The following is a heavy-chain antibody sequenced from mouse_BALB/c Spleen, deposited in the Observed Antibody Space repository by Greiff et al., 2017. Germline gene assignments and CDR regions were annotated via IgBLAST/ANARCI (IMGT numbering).Heavy chain of an antibody. V-gene: IGHV5-6-4*01. CDR3: ASCDGRYAMDY. Sequence: EVKLVESGGGLVKPGGSLKLSCAASGFTFSSYTMSWVRQTPEKRLEWVATISSGGSYTYYPDSVKGRFTISRDNAKNTLYLQMSSLKSEDTAMYYCASCDGRYAMDYWGQGTSVTVSS. CDR2: ISSGGSYT. CDR1: GFTFSSYT. J-gene: IGHJ4*01.